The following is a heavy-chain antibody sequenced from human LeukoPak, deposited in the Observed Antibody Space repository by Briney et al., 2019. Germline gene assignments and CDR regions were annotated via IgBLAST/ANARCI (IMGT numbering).Heavy chain of an antibody. Sequence: GGSLRLSCAASGFTFSSYAMSWVRQAPGKGLEWVSAISGSGGSTYYADSVKGRFTISRDNSKNTLYLQMNSLRAEDTAVYYCAKTYYDSWSGYYGYFDYWGQGTLVTVSS. CDR1: GFTFSSYA. V-gene: IGHV3-23*01. CDR3: AKTYYDSWSGYYGYFDY. CDR2: ISGSGGST. D-gene: IGHD3-3*01. J-gene: IGHJ4*02.